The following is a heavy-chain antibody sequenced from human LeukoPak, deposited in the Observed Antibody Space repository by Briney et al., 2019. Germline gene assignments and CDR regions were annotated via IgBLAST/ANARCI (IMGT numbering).Heavy chain of an antibody. Sequence: GGSLRLSCAASGFTFSSYAMSWVRQAPGKGLEWVSAISGSGGSTYYADSVKGRFTISRDNSKNTLYLQMNSLRAEDTPVYYCAKRPTVTTDSRCYLPDYWGQGTLVTVSS. V-gene: IGHV3-23*01. CDR3: AKRPTVTTDSRCYLPDY. CDR1: GFTFSSYA. J-gene: IGHJ4*02. D-gene: IGHD4-17*01. CDR2: ISGSGGST.